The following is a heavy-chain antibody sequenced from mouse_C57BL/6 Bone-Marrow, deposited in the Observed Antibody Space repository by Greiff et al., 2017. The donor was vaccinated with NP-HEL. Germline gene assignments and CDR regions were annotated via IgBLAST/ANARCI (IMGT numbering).Heavy chain of an antibody. V-gene: IGHV5-6*01. CDR2: ISSGGSYT. CDR1: GFTFSSYG. D-gene: IGHD1-1*01. J-gene: IGHJ2*01. Sequence: EVKVVESGGDLVKPGGSLKLSCAASGFTFSSYGMSWVRQTPDKRLEWVATISSGGSYTYYPDSVKGRFTISRDTAKNTLYLQMSSLKSEDTAMYYCARQSPYYYGSSPYYFDYWGQGTTLTVSS. CDR3: ARQSPYYYGSSPYYFDY.